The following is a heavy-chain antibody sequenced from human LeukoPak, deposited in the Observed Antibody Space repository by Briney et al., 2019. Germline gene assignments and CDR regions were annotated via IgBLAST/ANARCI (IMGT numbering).Heavy chain of an antibody. J-gene: IGHJ6*02. Sequence: GGSLRLSCAASGFTFSSYAMSWVRQAPGKGLEWVAVIWYDGSNKYYADSVEGRFTISRDNSKNTLYLQMNSLRAEDTAVYYCARDWLHDYGDYFNPYYYYYYGMDVWGQGTTVTVSS. CDR1: GFTFSSYA. CDR3: ARDWLHDYGDYFNPYYYYYYGMDV. V-gene: IGHV3-33*08. D-gene: IGHD4-17*01. CDR2: IWYDGSNK.